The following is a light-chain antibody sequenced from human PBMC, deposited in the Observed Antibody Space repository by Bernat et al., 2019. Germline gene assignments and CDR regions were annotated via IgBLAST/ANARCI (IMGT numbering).Light chain of an antibody. CDR2: AAS. CDR1: QNINNY. Sequence: DIQMTQSPSSLSASVGDRVTITCRASQNINNYLNWYQQKPGEAPKLLIYAASSLQSGVPSRFSGSGSGTDFTLTNSSLQPEDLANYYCQQSRSWPYTFGQGTKLEIK. J-gene: IGKJ2*01. V-gene: IGKV1-39*01. CDR3: QQSRSWPYT.